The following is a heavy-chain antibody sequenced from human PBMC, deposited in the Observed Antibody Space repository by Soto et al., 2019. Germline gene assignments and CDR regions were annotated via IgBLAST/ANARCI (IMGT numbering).Heavy chain of an antibody. J-gene: IGHJ4*02. D-gene: IGHD3-22*01. Sequence: GESLKISCAASGFIFSRYWFHWVRQVPGKGLVWVSRINSDGSSTSYADSVKGRFTISRDNAKNTVYLQMNSLRAEDTAVYYCLKGGSYDNSGYVDYWGQGTLVTVSS. CDR3: LKGGSYDNSGYVDY. CDR2: INSDGSST. CDR1: GFIFSRYW. V-gene: IGHV3-74*01.